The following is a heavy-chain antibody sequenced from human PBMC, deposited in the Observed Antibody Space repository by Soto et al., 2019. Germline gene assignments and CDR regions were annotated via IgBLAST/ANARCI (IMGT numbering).Heavy chain of an antibody. Sequence: GESLKISCKGSGYSFTSYWIGWVRQMPGKGLEWMGIIYPGDSDTRYSPSFQGQVTISADKSISTAYLQWSSRKASDTAIYYCARQPGFNHYYYYGMDVWGQGTTVTVSS. D-gene: IGHD3-10*01. CDR3: ARQPGFNHYYYYGMDV. J-gene: IGHJ6*02. CDR2: IYPGDSDT. V-gene: IGHV5-51*01. CDR1: GYSFTSYW.